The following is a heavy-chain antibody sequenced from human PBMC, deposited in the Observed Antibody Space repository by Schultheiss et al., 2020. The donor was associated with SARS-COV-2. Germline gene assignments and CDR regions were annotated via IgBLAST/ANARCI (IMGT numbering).Heavy chain of an antibody. J-gene: IGHJ6*02. CDR2: IYYSGST. CDR3: AREGRVEDYRLRYYYYYGMDV. CDR1: GGSISSYY. V-gene: IGHV4-59*06. Sequence: GSLRLSCTVSGGSISSYYWSWIRQPAGKGLEWIGYIYYSGSTYYNPSLKSRVTISVDTSKNQFSLKLSSVTAADTAVYYCAREGRVEDYRLRYYYYYGMDVWGQGTTVTVSS. D-gene: IGHD4-11*01.